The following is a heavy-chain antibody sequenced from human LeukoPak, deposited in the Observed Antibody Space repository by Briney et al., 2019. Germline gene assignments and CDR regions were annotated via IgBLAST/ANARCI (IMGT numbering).Heavy chain of an antibody. CDR1: GFTVSTNY. CDR3: AKAGNRGYSYGLFDY. V-gene: IGHV3-53*01. Sequence: GGSLRLSCAVSGFTVSTNYMTWVRQAPGKGLEWVSVIYSGGNMYYADSVKGRFTISRDNSKNTLYLQMNSLRAEDTAVYYCAKAGNRGYSYGLFDYWGQGTLVTVSS. J-gene: IGHJ4*02. D-gene: IGHD5-18*01. CDR2: IYSGGNM.